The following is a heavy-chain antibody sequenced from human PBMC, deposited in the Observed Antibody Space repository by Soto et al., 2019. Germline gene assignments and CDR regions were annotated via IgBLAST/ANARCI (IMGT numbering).Heavy chain of an antibody. D-gene: IGHD2-8*01. Sequence: SLRLSCAASGFTFSSYGMHWVRQAPGKGLEWVADISYDGSNKYYADSVKGRFTISRDNSKNTLYLQMNSLRAEDTAVYYCAKDETVYAIYPVGAFDIWGQGTMVTVSS. CDR3: AKDETVYAIYPVGAFDI. CDR1: GFTFSSYG. J-gene: IGHJ3*02. CDR2: ISYDGSNK. V-gene: IGHV3-30*18.